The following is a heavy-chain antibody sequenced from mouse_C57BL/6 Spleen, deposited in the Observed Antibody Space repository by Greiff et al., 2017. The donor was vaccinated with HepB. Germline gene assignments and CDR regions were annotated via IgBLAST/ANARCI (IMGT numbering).Heavy chain of an antibody. V-gene: IGHV1-64*01. J-gene: IGHJ1*03. D-gene: IGHD1-1*01. Sequence: QVQLQQPGAELVKPGASVKLSCKASGYTFTSYWMHWVKQRPGQGLEWIGMIHPNSGSTNYNEKFKSKATLTVDKSSSTAYMQLSSLTSEDSAVYYCARNIYYGSSDYWYFDVWGTGTTVTVSS. CDR1: GYTFTSYW. CDR2: IHPNSGST. CDR3: ARNIYYGSSDYWYFDV.